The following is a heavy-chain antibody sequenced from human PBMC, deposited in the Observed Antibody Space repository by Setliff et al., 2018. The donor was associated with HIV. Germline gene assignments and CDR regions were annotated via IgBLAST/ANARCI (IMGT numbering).Heavy chain of an antibody. Sequence: ASVKVSCKASGYIFTMYTMYWVRQAPGQRLEWMGWINTGNENTRYSQKFQGRVSIIRDTSANTAYMELTNLRSDDSAIYYCARVSGGRPGNYYYAMDVWGQGTTVTVS. CDR1: GYIFTMYT. V-gene: IGHV1-3*04. J-gene: IGHJ6*02. CDR2: INTGNENT. D-gene: IGHD1-26*01. CDR3: ARVSGGRPGNYYYAMDV.